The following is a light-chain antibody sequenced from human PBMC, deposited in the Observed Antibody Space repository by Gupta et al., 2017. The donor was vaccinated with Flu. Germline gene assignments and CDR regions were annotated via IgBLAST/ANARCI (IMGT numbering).Light chain of an antibody. CDR2: KVY. CDR1: QSLIFTYGSAY. J-gene: IGKJ1*01. V-gene: IGKV2-30*01. Sequence: EAVLTPSPLSLTVTLGQSASISCRSSQSLIFTYGSAYVSWLHQRPGQSPRRRIYKVYNRDLGVPDRVSGSGSATDFTLTLSRVEAEDVGVYYCMQSTCWPWTFGQGTRVEIK. CDR3: MQSTCWPWT.